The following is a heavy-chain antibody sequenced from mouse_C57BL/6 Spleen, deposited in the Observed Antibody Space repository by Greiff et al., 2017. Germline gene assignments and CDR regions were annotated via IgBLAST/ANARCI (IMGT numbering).Heavy chain of an antibody. CDR1: GYTFTSYW. CDR3: AMANWDYFDY. J-gene: IGHJ2*01. D-gene: IGHD4-1*01. Sequence: QVHVKQPGAELVKPGASVKLSCKASGYTFTSYWMHWVKQRPGQGLEWIGMIHPNSGSTNYNEKFKSKATLTVDKSSSTAYMQLSSLTSEDSAVYYCAMANWDYFDYWGQGTTLTVSS. CDR2: IHPNSGST. V-gene: IGHV1-64*01.